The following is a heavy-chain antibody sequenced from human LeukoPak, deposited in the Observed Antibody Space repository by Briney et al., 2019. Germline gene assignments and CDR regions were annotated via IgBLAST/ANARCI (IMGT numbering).Heavy chain of an antibody. CDR3: ARVGPYIEVDP. J-gene: IGHJ5*02. Sequence: SETLSLTCTVSGGSFSSRPYYWSWIRQPAGKGLEWIGRIYTSGDTDYNPPLKSRVTISVDTSKNQFSLQLSSLTASDTAVYYCARVGPYIEVDPWGQGTLVIVSS. CDR1: GGSFSSRPYY. D-gene: IGHD5-12*01. V-gene: IGHV4-61*02. CDR2: IYTSGDT.